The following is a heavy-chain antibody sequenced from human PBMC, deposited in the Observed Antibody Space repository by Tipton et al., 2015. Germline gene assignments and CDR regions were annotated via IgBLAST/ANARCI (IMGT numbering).Heavy chain of an antibody. D-gene: IGHD4-23*01. CDR3: ARARGRHGGLFDS. J-gene: IGHJ4*02. V-gene: IGHV4-59*01. CDR1: SDSINKYY. Sequence: TLSLTCTVSSDSINKYYWSWIRQPPGKELQWIGYIQFSGSTNYNPSLKSRVTISLDTSTTQFSLKMTSVTTTDTAVYYCARARGRHGGLFDSWGQGILVTVSS. CDR2: IQFSGST.